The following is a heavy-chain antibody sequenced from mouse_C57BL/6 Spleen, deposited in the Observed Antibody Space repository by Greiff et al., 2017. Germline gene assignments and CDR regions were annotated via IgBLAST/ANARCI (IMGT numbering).Heavy chain of an antibody. V-gene: IGHV2-2*01. CDR2: IWSGGST. D-gene: IGHD4-1*01. CDR3: ATLTGTGAMDY. Sequence: VQLQQSGPGLVQPSQSLSITCPVSGFSLTSYGVHWVRQSPGKGLEWLGVIWSGGSTDYNAAFISRLSISKDNSKSQVFFKMNSLQADDTAIYYCATLTGTGAMDYWGQGTSVTVSS. J-gene: IGHJ4*01. CDR1: GFSLTSYG.